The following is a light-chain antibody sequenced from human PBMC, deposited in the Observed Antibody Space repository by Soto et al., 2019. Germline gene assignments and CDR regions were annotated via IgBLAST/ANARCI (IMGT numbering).Light chain of an antibody. CDR3: QQYNNLPFT. CDR2: DAS. J-gene: IGKJ3*01. Sequence: DLQMTQSPSSLSASVGDRVTITCQASQDISNYLNWYQQKPGKAPKLLIYDASNLETGVSSRFSGSGSGTDFTFTISSLQPEDFATYYCQQYNNLPFTFGPGAKVDIK. V-gene: IGKV1-33*01. CDR1: QDISNY.